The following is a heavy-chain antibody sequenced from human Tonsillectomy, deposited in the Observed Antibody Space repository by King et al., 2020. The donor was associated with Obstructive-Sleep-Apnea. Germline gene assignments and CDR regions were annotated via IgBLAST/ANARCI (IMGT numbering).Heavy chain of an antibody. CDR1: GFTFSSYW. J-gene: IGHJ1*01. D-gene: IGHD2-21*02. CDR2: RKQDGSEK. Sequence: VQLVESGGGLVQPGGSLRLSCAASGFTFSSYWMSWVRQAPGKGLEWGANRKQDGSEKYYVDSVQVRFTSARDNAKNSLYLQMNSLRAEDTAVYYWERLPLAYCGGDCYRAEYFQHWGQGTLVTVSS. CDR3: ERLPLAYCGGDCYRAEYFQH. V-gene: IGHV3-7*03.